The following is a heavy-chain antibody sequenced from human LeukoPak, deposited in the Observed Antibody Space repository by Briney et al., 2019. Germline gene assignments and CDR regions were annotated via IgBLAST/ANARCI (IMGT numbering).Heavy chain of an antibody. CDR2: IYYSGST. CDR1: GGSISSSSYY. CDR3: ARSPRLRINWFDP. D-gene: IGHD4-17*01. J-gene: IGHJ5*02. Sequence: SETLSLTCTVSGGSISSSSYYWGWIRQPPGKGLEWIGSIYYSGSTYYNPSLKSRVTISVDTSKNQFSLKLSSVTAADTAVYYCARSPRLRINWFDPWGQGTLVTVSS. V-gene: IGHV4-39*07.